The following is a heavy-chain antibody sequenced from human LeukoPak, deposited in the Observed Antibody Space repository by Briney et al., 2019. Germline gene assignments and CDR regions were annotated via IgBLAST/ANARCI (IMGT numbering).Heavy chain of an antibody. CDR3: ARDGYSSDWAHLEYFDY. V-gene: IGHV4-4*07. CDR2: MYTTGST. Sequence: PSETLALTCNVSGGSLSSYYWSWIRQPAGKGLDWTGRMYTTGSTNYNPPLRSRIPMSIDKSKNQFSLKLTSVPAGDTAVYYCARDGYSSDWAHLEYFDYWGPGTLVTVSS. J-gene: IGHJ4*02. CDR1: GGSLSSYY. D-gene: IGHD6-19*01.